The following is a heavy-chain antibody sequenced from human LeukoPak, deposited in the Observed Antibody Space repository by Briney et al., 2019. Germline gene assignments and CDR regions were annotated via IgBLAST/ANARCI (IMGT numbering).Heavy chain of an antibody. Sequence: GGSLRLSCAASGFIFKKYWMNWVRQVPGKGLECLANIKEDGSETYYADSVKGRFTISRDNSKNTLYLQMNSLRPDDAAVYYCARDPFHGGPDVCDIWGQGTTVTVSS. J-gene: IGHJ3*02. D-gene: IGHD2-15*01. CDR3: ARDPFHGGPDVCDI. V-gene: IGHV3-7*01. CDR1: GFIFKKYW. CDR2: IKEDGSET.